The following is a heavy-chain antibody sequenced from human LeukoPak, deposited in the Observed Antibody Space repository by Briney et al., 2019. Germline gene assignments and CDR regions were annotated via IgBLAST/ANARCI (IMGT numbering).Heavy chain of an antibody. Sequence: ASVTVSCKASGYTFTSYYMHWVRQAPGQGLEWMGIINPSGGSTSYAQKFQGRVTMTRDTSTSTVYMELSSLRSEDTAVYYCARDTGDCSSTSCYLSYYMDVWGKGTTVTISS. CDR3: ARDTGDCSSTSCYLSYYMDV. CDR1: GYTFTSYY. V-gene: IGHV1-46*01. D-gene: IGHD2-2*01. CDR2: INPSGGST. J-gene: IGHJ6*03.